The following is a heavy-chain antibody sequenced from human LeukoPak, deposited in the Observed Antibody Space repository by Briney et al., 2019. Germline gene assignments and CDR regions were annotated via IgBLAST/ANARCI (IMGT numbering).Heavy chain of an antibody. CDR2: ISSSSSTI. D-gene: IGHD2-15*01. J-gene: IGHJ6*02. Sequence: GGSLRLPCAASGFTFSSYSMNWVRQAPGKGLEWVSYISSSSSTIYYADSVKGRFTISRDNAKNSLYLQMNSLRAEDTAVYYCARSVLPRAGYYYGMDVWGQGTTVTVSS. CDR3: ARSVLPRAGYYYGMDV. V-gene: IGHV3-48*01. CDR1: GFTFSSYS.